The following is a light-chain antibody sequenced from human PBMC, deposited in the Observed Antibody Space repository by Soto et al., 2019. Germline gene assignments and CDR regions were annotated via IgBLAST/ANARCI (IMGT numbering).Light chain of an antibody. CDR2: GAS. Sequence: EIVLTQSPGTLSVSPGERATLSCRASRSVSSTFLAWYQQKRGQAPRLLIYGASSRDNGIPDMFSGSGSGTDFTLTISRLETEDFGVYYCQQYGSSPWTFGQGTKVEIK. CDR3: QQYGSSPWT. J-gene: IGKJ1*01. V-gene: IGKV3-20*01. CDR1: RSVSSTF.